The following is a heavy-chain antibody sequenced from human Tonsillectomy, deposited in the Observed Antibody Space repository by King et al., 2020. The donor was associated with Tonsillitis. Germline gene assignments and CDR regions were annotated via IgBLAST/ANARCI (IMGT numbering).Heavy chain of an antibody. Sequence: VQLVESGGGVVQPGGSLRLSCVASGFTFSDYGMHWVRQAPGKGLEWVAFILYDGSNKNYVDFVKGRFTISRENSKNTLYLQMNSLRTEDTAVYYCAKDRGTTATLQNWGQGTLVTVSS. CDR1: GFTFSDYG. CDR3: AKDRGTTATLQN. CDR2: ILYDGSNK. V-gene: IGHV3-30*02. J-gene: IGHJ4*02. D-gene: IGHD3-10*01.